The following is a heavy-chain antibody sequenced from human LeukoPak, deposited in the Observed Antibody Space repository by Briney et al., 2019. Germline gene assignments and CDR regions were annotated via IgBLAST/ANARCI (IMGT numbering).Heavy chain of an antibody. V-gene: IGHV4-34*01. Sequence: SETLSLTCTVSGSSISNYYWGWIRQPPGKGLEWIGEINHSGSTNYNPSLKSRVTISVDTSKNQFSLKLSSVTAADTAVYYCARHRAMVRGVFESPKYYFDYWGQGTLVTVSS. CDR2: INHSGST. J-gene: IGHJ4*02. D-gene: IGHD3-10*01. CDR3: ARHRAMVRGVFESPKYYFDY. CDR1: GSSISNYY.